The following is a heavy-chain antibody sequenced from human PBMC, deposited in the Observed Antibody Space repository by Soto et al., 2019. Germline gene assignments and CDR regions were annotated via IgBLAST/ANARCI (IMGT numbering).Heavy chain of an antibody. Sequence: SETLSLTCTVSGGSISSGGYCWSWIRQHPGKGLEWIGYIYYSGSTYYNPSLKSRVTISVDTSKNQFSLKLSSVTAADTAVYYCARVSLAYYYGMDVWGQGTTVTVSS. J-gene: IGHJ6*02. CDR1: GGSISSGGYC. CDR2: IYYSGST. V-gene: IGHV4-31*03. CDR3: ARVSLAYYYGMDV.